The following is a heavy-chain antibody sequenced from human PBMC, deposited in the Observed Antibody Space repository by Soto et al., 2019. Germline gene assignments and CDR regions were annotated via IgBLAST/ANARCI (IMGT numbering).Heavy chain of an antibody. Sequence: PWWSLRLSCSASVFTCSSYAMSWFRQAPGKGLEWVSAISGSGGSTYYADSVKGRFTISRDNSKNTLYLQMNSLRAEDTAVYYCAKVKSSSGSQAGLFDYWGQGTLVTVSS. CDR2: ISGSGGST. D-gene: IGHD3-10*01. CDR1: VFTCSSYA. V-gene: IGHV3-23*01. J-gene: IGHJ4*02. CDR3: AKVKSSSGSQAGLFDY.